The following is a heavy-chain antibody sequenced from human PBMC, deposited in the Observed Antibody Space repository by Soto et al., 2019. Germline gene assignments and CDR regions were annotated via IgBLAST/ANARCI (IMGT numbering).Heavy chain of an antibody. V-gene: IGHV5-51*01. Sequence: GESLKISCKGSGYRFTSQWIGWVRQMPGKGLEWMGIIYPGDSDTRYSPSFQGQVTISADKSISTAYLQWSSLKASDSAMYYCARRDAYNLDYWGQGTLVTVSS. D-gene: IGHD1-1*01. CDR2: IYPGDSDT. J-gene: IGHJ4*02. CDR3: ARRDAYNLDY. CDR1: GYRFTSQW.